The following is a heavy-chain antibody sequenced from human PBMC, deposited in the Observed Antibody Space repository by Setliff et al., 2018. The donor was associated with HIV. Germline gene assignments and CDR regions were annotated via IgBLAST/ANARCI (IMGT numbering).Heavy chain of an antibody. Sequence: SGPTLVNPTQTLTLTCTFSGFSLSTRGEGVAWIRQPPGKALEWLAIIYGNDIERYNPSLESRLTITKDTSKNHVVLTMTNVDPDDTGTYYCAHRPYNSPNWFDPWGQGTLVTVSS. CDR2: IYGNDIE. CDR1: GFSLSTRGEG. D-gene: IGHD1-20*01. J-gene: IGHJ5*02. CDR3: AHRPYNSPNWFDP. V-gene: IGHV2-5*01.